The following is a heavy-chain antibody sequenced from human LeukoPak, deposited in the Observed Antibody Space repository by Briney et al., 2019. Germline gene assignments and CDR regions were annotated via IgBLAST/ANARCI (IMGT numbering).Heavy chain of an antibody. V-gene: IGHV4-59*01. D-gene: IGHD4-23*01. CDR2: IYYSGST. J-gene: IGHJ3*02. CDR1: GGSISSYY. CDR3: AREQDYGGPGDAFDI. Sequence: SETLSLTCTVSGGSISSYYWSWIRQPPGKGLEWIGYIYYSGSTNYNPSLKSRVTISVDTSKNQFSLKLSSVTAADTAVYYCAREQDYGGPGDAFDIWGQGTMVTVSS.